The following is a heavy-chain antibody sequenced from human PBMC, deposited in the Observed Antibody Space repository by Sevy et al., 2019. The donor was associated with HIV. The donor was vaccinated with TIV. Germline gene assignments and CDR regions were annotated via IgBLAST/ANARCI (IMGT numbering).Heavy chain of an antibody. Sequence: GGSLRLSCAVSGLTVDSNYMSWVRQAPGKGLEWVSIIYSGGSTYYADSVTGRFTISTDNSKNTLDLQMNSLRAEDTAVYYCARGGLDSNWFRSFDYWGQGTLVTVSS. J-gene: IGHJ4*02. CDR3: ARGGLDSNWFRSFDY. CDR1: GLTVDSNY. CDR2: IYSGGST. V-gene: IGHV3-53*01. D-gene: IGHD6-13*01.